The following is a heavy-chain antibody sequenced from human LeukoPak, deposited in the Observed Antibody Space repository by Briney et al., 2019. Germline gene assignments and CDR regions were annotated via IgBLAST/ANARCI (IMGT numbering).Heavy chain of an antibody. CDR2: IDPSDSYT. Sequence: GESLKISCKGSGYSFTSYWISWVRQMPGKGLEWMGRIDPSDSYTNYSPSFQGHVTTSADKSISTAYLQWSSLKASDTAMYYCATPLNSGWPYSSYSYGRDVWGKGPRSPSPQ. CDR3: ATPLNSGWPYSSYSYGRDV. CDR1: GYSFTSYW. V-gene: IGHV5-10-1*01. D-gene: IGHD6-19*01. J-gene: IGHJ6*04.